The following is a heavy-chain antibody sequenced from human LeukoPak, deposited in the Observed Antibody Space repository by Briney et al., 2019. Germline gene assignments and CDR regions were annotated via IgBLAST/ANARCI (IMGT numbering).Heavy chain of an antibody. CDR3: ARDKTYSDFWL. CDR2: ISSDSSTV. J-gene: IGHJ4*02. CDR1: GFTFRSYI. Sequence: PGGSLRLFCAASGFTFRSYIMNWVRQAPGKGLEWISYISSDSSTVYFADSVKGRFTISLDNAKNSLYLQMNSLRAEDTAVYFCARDKTYSDFWLWGQGTLVTVSS. D-gene: IGHD3-3*01. V-gene: IGHV3-48*01.